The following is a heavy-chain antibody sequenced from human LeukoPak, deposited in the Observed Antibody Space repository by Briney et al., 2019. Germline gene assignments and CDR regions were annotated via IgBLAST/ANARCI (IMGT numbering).Heavy chain of an antibody. V-gene: IGHV3-43*02. Sequence: PGGSLRLSCAASGFTFDDYAMHWVRQAPGKGLEWVSLISGDGGPTYYADSVKGRFTISRDNARNSLYLQMNSLRDEDTAVYYCARLFFGGSYAFDYWGQGTLVTVSS. J-gene: IGHJ4*02. D-gene: IGHD1-26*01. CDR3: ARLFFGGSYAFDY. CDR1: GFTFDDYA. CDR2: ISGDGGPT.